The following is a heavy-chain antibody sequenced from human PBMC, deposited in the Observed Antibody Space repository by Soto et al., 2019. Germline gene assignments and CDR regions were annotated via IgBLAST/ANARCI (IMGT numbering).Heavy chain of an antibody. CDR3: ATCYYYDSSCYSEPGLYSSDY. J-gene: IGHJ4*02. CDR2: IIPIFGTA. CDR1: GGTFSSYA. D-gene: IGHD3-22*01. V-gene: IGHV1-69*13. Sequence: SVKVSCKASGGTFSSYAISWVRQAPGQGLEWMGGIIPIFGTANYAQKFQGRVTITADESTSTAYMELSSLRSEDTAVYYCATCYYYDSSCYSEPGLYSSDYWGQGTLV.